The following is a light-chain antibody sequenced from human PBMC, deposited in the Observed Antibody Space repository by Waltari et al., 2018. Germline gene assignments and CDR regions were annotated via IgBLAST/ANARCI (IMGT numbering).Light chain of an antibody. CDR1: QYVSTY. CDR2: DAG. V-gene: IGKV3-11*01. Sequence: EIVLTQSPATLSLSPGERATLSCRASQYVSTYLAWYQQKPGQAPRLLIYDAGNRATGIPARLSGSGSGTDFTLTISSLEPEDFAVYYCQQRFALFTFGPGTKVDIK. CDR3: QQRFALFT. J-gene: IGKJ3*01.